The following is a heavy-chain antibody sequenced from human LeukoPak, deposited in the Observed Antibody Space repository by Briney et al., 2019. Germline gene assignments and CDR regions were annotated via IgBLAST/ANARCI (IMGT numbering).Heavy chain of an antibody. CDR2: ITSSGSTI. CDR1: GFTLSNAW. V-gene: IGHV3-48*04. J-gene: IGHJ4*02. Sequence: GGSLRLSCAASGFTLSNAWMNWVRQAPGKGLEWVSYITSSGSTIYYADSVKGRFTISRDNAKNSLYLQMNRLRAEDTAVYYCIVYSSSWYYWGQGTLVTVSS. D-gene: IGHD6-13*01. CDR3: IVYSSSWYY.